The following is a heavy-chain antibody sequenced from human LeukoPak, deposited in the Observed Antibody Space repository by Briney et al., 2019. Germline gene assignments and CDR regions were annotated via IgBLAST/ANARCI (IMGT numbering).Heavy chain of an antibody. CDR1: GFTFSSYA. V-gene: IGHV3-23*01. D-gene: IGHD6-19*01. CDR2: ISGSGGST. Sequence: GGSLRLSCAASGFTFSSYAMSWVRQVPGKGLEWVSAISGSGGSTYYADSVKGRFTISRDNSKNTLYLQMNSLRAEDTAVYYCARASGWYSDYWGQGTLVTVSS. CDR3: ARASGWYSDY. J-gene: IGHJ4*02.